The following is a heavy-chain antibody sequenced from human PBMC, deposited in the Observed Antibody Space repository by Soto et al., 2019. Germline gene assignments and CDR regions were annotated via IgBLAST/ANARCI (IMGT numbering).Heavy chain of an antibody. D-gene: IGHD2-21*02. CDR3: ARVGVTAIQGYYYYGMDV. Sequence: SETLSLTCTVSGGSISSGGYYWSWIRQHPGKGLEWIGYIYYSGSTYYNPSLKSRVTISVDTSKNQVSLKLSSVTAADTAVYYCARVGVTAIQGYYYYGMDVWGQGTTVTVSS. CDR2: IYYSGST. CDR1: GGSISSGGYY. J-gene: IGHJ6*02. V-gene: IGHV4-31*03.